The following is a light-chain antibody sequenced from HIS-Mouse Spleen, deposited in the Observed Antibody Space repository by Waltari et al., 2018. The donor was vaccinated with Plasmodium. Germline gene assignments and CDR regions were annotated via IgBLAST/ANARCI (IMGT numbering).Light chain of an antibody. CDR2: QDS. Sequence: SYELTQPPSVSVSPGQTASITCSGDKLGDKYACCYQQKPGQSPVLVIYQDSKRPPGIPERFSGSNSGNTATLTISGTQAMDEADYYCQAWDSSTAWVFGGGTKLTVL. CDR3: QAWDSSTAWV. CDR1: KLGDKY. J-gene: IGLJ2*01. V-gene: IGLV3-1*01.